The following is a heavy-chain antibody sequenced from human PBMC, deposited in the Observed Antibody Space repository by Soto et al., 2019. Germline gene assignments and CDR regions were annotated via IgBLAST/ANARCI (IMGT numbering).Heavy chain of an antibody. D-gene: IGHD6-13*01. CDR2: IYYSGST. CDR3: ARQLQQLAPYFDY. Sequence: PSETLPLTCTVSGGSISSYYWSWIRQPPGKGLEWIGYIYYSGSTNYNPSLKSRVTISVDTSKNQFSLKLSSVTAADTAVYYCARQLQQLAPYFDYWGQGTLVTGSS. V-gene: IGHV4-59*01. CDR1: GGSISSYY. J-gene: IGHJ4*02.